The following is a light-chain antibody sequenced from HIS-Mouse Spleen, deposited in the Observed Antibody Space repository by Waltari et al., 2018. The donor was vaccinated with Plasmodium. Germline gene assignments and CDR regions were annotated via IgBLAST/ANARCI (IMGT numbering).Light chain of an antibody. J-gene: IGKJ2*01. Sequence: EIVLTQSPGTLSLSHGERATLSCRASQSVSSSYLAWYQQKHGQAPRLLIYGASSSATSIPDRFSGSGSGTDFTLTISRLEPEDFAVYYCQQYGSSPYTFGQGTKLEIK. CDR2: GAS. CDR3: QQYGSSPYT. V-gene: IGKV3-20*01. CDR1: QSVSSSY.